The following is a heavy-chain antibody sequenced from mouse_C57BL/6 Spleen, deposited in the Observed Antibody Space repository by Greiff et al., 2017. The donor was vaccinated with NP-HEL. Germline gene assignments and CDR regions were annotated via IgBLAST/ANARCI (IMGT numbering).Heavy chain of an antibody. CDR2: IDPSDSYT. CDR3: ARLDNFFDY. D-gene: IGHD3-2*01. V-gene: IGHV1-50*01. J-gene: IGHJ2*01. Sequence: QVQLKQPGAELVKPGASVKLSCKASGYTFTSYWMQWVKQRPGQGLEWIGEIDPSDSYTNYNQKFKGKATLTVDTSSSTAYMQLSSLTSEDSAVYYCARLDNFFDYWGQGTTLTVSS. CDR1: GYTFTSYW.